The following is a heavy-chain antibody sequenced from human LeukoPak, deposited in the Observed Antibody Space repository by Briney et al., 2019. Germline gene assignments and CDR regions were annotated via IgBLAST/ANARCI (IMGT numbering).Heavy chain of an antibody. J-gene: IGHJ4*02. CDR2: ISGSGVNT. CDR3: AKEIVPPSGYYFDY. D-gene: IGHD6-6*01. V-gene: IGHV3-23*01. CDR1: GFTFSSYG. Sequence: GGSLRLSCAASGFTFSSYGMHWVRQAPGKRLEWVSSISGSGVNTYYADFVKGRFTIFRDNSKNTLYLQMNSLRVEDTAVYYCAKEIVPPSGYYFDYWGQGTLVTVSS.